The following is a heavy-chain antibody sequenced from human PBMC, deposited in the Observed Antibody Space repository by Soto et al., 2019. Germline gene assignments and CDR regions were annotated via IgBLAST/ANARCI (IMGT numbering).Heavy chain of an antibody. D-gene: IGHD3-10*01. CDR3: ARGWGRYDPGDRNWFDP. Sequence: QVQLVQSGAEVKKPGSSVKVSCKASGGTFSSYAISWVRQAPGQGLEWMGGIIPIFGTANYAQKFQGRVTITADESTSTAYRELSSLRSEDTAVYYCARGWGRYDPGDRNWFDPWGQGTLVTVSS. J-gene: IGHJ5*02. CDR1: GGTFSSYA. CDR2: IIPIFGTA. V-gene: IGHV1-69*01.